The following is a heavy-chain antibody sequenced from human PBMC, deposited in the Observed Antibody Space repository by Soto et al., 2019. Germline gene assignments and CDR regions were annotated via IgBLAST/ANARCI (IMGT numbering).Heavy chain of an antibody. CDR2: LYSGGTT. Sequence: EVQLVESGGGLIQPGGSLRLSCAASGFNFIRKYMIWVRQAPGKGLEWVSILYSGGTTYYADSVKGRFTISRDTSENTLYLLMNSLRAEDTAVYYCARGLYDSGNFYFDFWGQGTLVTVSS. CDR1: GFNFIRKY. CDR3: ARGLYDSGNFYFDF. D-gene: IGHD3-10*01. V-gene: IGHV3-53*01. J-gene: IGHJ4*02.